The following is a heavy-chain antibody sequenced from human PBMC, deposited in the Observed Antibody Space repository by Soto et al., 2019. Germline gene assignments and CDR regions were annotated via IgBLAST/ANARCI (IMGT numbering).Heavy chain of an antibody. J-gene: IGHJ6*02. CDR3: ARLAGYCSTNGCHGDYAMDV. CDR1: GDSISSGGYY. V-gene: IGHV4-31*03. Sequence: PSETLSLTCTVFGDSISSGGYYWGWIRQYPGRGLEWIGYIYNSGRTYYNKSLKSRSTISVYTSKNQFSLKLTSVTAADTALYYFARLAGYCSTNGCHGDYAMDVWGQGTTVTVS. CDR2: IYNSGRT. D-gene: IGHD2-2*01.